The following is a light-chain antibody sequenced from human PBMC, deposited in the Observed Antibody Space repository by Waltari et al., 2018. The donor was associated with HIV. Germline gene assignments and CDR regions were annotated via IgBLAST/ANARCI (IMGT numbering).Light chain of an antibody. CDR1: PGSVSTTYY. CDR3: ALYMGSGVWV. J-gene: IGLJ3*02. CDR2: NTD. Sequence: QTVVTQEPSFSVSPGATVTLTCGLRPGSVSTTYYPSWYQQTPGQAPRTLISNTDTRASGVPDRFSGSIVGDKAVLTITGAQADDECDYYCALYMGSGVWVFGGGTTLTVL. V-gene: IGLV8-61*01.